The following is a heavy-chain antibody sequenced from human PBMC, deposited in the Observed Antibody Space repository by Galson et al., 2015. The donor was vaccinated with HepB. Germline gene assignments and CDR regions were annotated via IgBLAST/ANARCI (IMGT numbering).Heavy chain of an antibody. Sequence: SVKVSCKASGYTFISYGISWVRQAPGQGLEWMGWISAYNGNTNYAQKLQGRVTMTKDTSTSTDYMELRSLRSDDTAVYYCALSRNGYNWGYWGQGTLVTVSS. J-gene: IGHJ4*02. CDR1: GYTFISYG. CDR3: ALSRNGYNWGY. V-gene: IGHV1-18*04. D-gene: IGHD5-24*01. CDR2: ISAYNGNT.